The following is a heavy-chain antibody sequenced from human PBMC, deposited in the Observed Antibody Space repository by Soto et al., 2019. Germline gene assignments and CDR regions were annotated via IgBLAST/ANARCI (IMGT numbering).Heavy chain of an antibody. CDR2: INAGNGNT. CDR1: GYTFTSYA. D-gene: IGHD2-15*01. CDR3: ARDDRSGGGLFDY. J-gene: IGHJ4*02. V-gene: IGHV1-3*01. Sequence: QVQLVQSGAEVKKPGASVKVSCKASGYTFTSYAMHWVRQAPGQRLEWMGWINAGNGNTKYSQKFQGRVTITRDTSASTAYMELSSLRSDDTAVYYCARDDRSGGGLFDYWGQGTLVTVSS.